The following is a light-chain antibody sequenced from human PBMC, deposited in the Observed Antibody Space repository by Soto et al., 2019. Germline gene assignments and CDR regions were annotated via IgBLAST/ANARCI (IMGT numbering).Light chain of an antibody. Sequence: DIQMTQSPSSLSASVGDRVTITCRASQSISSYLNWYQQKPGKAPKLLIYAASSLQSGVPSRFSGSGSGTYFTLTISSLQPEDLAIYYCQQSYSGFTFGPGTKGVI. CDR1: QSISSY. J-gene: IGKJ3*01. CDR3: QQSYSGFT. CDR2: AAS. V-gene: IGKV1-39*01.